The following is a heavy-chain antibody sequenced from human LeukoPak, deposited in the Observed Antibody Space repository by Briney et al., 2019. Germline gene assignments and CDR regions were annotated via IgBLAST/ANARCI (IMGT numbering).Heavy chain of an antibody. D-gene: IGHD4-17*01. V-gene: IGHV1-69*05. CDR1: GGTFSNYA. J-gene: IGHJ4*02. CDR2: IIPIFGTA. CDR3: ARAGSSVTTRGPFDY. Sequence: ASVKVSCKASGGTFSNYAISWVRQAPGQGLEWMGGIIPIFGTANYAQKFQGRVTITTDESTSTAYMELSSLRSEDTAVYYCARAGSSVTTRGPFDYWGQGTLVTVSS.